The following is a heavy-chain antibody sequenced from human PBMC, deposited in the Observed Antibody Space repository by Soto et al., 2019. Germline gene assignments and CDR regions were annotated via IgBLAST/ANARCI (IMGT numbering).Heavy chain of an antibody. V-gene: IGHV3-30-3*01. CDR2: ISYDGSNK. D-gene: IGHD6-13*01. Sequence: QVQLVESGGGVVQPGRSLRLSCAASGFTFSSYAMHWVRQAPGKGLVWVAVISYDGSNKYYAGSVKGRFTISRDNSKNALYLQMHSLRADDTAVYYCAREGGSSSSWLDYWGQGTLVTVSS. CDR3: AREGGSSSSWLDY. CDR1: GFTFSSYA. J-gene: IGHJ4*02.